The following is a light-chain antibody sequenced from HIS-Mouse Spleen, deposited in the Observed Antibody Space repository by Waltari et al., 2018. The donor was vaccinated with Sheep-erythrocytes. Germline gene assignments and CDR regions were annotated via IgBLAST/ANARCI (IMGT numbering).Light chain of an antibody. CDR2: SNN. J-gene: IGLJ2*01. V-gene: IGLV1-44*01. Sequence: QSVLTQPPSASGTPGHRVTIPCSGSSSNSGSNTLNLYQPHPGPAPKLLIYSNNQRPSGVPDRFSGSKSGTSASLAISGLQSEDEADYYCAAWDDSLNGVVFGGGTKLTVL. CDR3: AAWDDSLNGVV. CDR1: SSNSGSNT.